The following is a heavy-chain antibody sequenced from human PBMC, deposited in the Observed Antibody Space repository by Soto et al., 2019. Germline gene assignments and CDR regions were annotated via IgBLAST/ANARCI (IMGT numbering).Heavy chain of an antibody. CDR2: INHSGST. D-gene: IGHD2-2*01. J-gene: IGHJ4*02. CDR3: ARGRSCSSTSCLTTVTTNFDY. Sequence: SETLSLTCAVYGGSFSGYYWSWIRQPPGKGLEWIGEINHSGSTNYNPSLKSRVTISVDTSKNQFSLKLSSVTAADTAVYYCARGRSCSSTSCLTTVTTNFDYWGQGTLVTVSS. CDR1: GGSFSGYY. V-gene: IGHV4-34*01.